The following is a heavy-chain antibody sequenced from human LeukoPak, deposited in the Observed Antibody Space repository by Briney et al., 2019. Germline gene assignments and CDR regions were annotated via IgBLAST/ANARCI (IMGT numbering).Heavy chain of an antibody. D-gene: IGHD6-13*01. V-gene: IGHV3-23*01. J-gene: IGHJ4*02. Sequence: GGSLRLSCAASGFTFSSYVMSWVRQAPGKGLEWVSAISGSGNSIYYADSVKGRFTISRDNSKNTLYLQMNSLGAEDTAVYYCAKVGIAAAGPFDYWGQGTLVTVSS. CDR1: GFTFSSYV. CDR2: ISGSGNSI. CDR3: AKVGIAAAGPFDY.